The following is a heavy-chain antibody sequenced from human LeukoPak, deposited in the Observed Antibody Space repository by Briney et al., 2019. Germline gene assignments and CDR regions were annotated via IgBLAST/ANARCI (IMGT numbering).Heavy chain of an antibody. CDR2: IRSKANSYAT. J-gene: IGHJ4*02. CDR1: GFTFSGSA. V-gene: IGHV3-73*01. Sequence: GGSLRLSCAASGFTFSGSAMHWVRQASGKGLEWVGRIRSKANSYATAYAASVKGRFTISRDDSKNTAYLQMNSLRAEDTAVYYCARVRIAAAGSDYWGQGTLVTVSS. CDR3: ARVRIAAAGSDY. D-gene: IGHD6-13*01.